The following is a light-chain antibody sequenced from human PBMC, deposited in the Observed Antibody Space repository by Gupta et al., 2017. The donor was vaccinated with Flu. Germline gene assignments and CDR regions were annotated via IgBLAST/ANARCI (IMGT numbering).Light chain of an antibody. Sequence: EKVMTQFPATLCVSQGEKSTLTCRASRSVRNDLAWYQHKPGQAPRLLIYYASTRATGIPARFSGSGSGTEFTLTISGLLSEDLAVYYCQQYYSWPSTFGPGTKVDIK. J-gene: IGKJ3*01. CDR1: RSVRND. V-gene: IGKV3-15*01. CDR2: YAS. CDR3: QQYYSWPST.